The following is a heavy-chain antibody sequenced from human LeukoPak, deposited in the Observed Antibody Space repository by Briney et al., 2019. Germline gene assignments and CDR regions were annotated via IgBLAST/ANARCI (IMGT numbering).Heavy chain of an antibody. J-gene: IGHJ4*02. Sequence: TSETLSLTCAVYGVSFSGYYWSWIRQPPGKGLEWIGEINHSGSTNYNPSLKSRVTISVDTSKNQFSLKLSSVTAADTAVYYCARGPMITFGAVIVTPYYFDYWGQGTLVTVSS. D-gene: IGHD3-16*02. CDR3: ARGPMITFGAVIVTPYYFDY. CDR2: INHSGST. V-gene: IGHV4-34*01. CDR1: GVSFSGYY.